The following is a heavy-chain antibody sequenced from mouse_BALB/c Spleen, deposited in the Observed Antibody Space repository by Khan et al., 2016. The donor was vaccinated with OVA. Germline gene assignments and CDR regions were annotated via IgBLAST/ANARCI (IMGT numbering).Heavy chain of an antibody. D-gene: IGHD2-14*01. CDR3: VRDWAYHRNDGWFAY. CDR1: GYTFTSYT. V-gene: IGHV1-4*01. Sequence: QVQLKQSGAELARPGASVKMSCKASGYTFTSYTIHWIKLRPGQGLEWIGYINPSNAYTNYNQRFKDKATLTADKSSTTAYIQLSSLTSDDSAVFYGVRDWAYHRNDGWFAYWGLGTLVTVSA. CDR2: INPSNAYT. J-gene: IGHJ3*01.